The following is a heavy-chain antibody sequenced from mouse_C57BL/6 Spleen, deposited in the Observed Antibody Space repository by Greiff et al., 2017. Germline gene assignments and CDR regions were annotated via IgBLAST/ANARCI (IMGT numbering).Heavy chain of an antibody. CDR2: IDPENGDT. V-gene: IGHV14-4*01. J-gene: IGHJ4*01. CDR3: TTSGLRLREGAMDY. D-gene: IGHD3-2*02. Sequence: VQLKESGAELVRPGASVKLSCTASGFNIKDDYMHWVKQRPEQGLEWIGWIDPENGDTEYASKFQGKATITADTSSNTAYLQLSSLTSEDTAVYYCTTSGLRLREGAMDYWGQGTSVTVSS. CDR1: GFNIKDDY.